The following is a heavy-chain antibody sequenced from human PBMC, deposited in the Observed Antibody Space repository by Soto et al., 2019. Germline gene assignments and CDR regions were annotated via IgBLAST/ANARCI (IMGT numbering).Heavy chain of an antibody. CDR1: GFTFSNYD. CDR2: ISYAGNNK. J-gene: IGHJ4*02. D-gene: IGHD6-19*01. V-gene: IGHV3-30-3*01. Sequence: GGSLRLSCAASGFTFSNYDMHWGRQAPGKGLERVAFISYAGNNKHYADSVKGRFTISRDNSKNTLDLQMNSLRAEDTAVYCCAREEAGAWYHFDYWGQGTLVTVSS. CDR3: AREEAGAWYHFDY.